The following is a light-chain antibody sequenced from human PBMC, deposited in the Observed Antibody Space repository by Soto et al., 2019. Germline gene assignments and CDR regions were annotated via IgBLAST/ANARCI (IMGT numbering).Light chain of an antibody. Sequence: EIVLTQSPGTLSLSPGERATLSCRASQSVSVNFLAWYQHKGGQAPRLLIYAASTRATGVPDRFSGSGSGTDFALTISRLETEDFAVYYCQQYGGSPFTFGPGTKVDIK. V-gene: IGKV3-20*01. CDR2: AAS. CDR3: QQYGGSPFT. J-gene: IGKJ3*01. CDR1: QSVSVNF.